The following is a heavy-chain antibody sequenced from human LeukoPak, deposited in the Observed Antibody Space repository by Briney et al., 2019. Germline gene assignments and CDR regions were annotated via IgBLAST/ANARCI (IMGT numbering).Heavy chain of an antibody. V-gene: IGHV4-34*01. J-gene: IGHJ3*02. Sequence: SETLSLTCAVYGGSFSGYYWSWIRQPPGKGLEWIGEINHSGSTNYNPSLKSRVTISVDTSKNQLSLKLSSVTAADTAVYYCARIFFRGGSYFRVSANAFDIWGQGTMVTVSS. CDR2: INHSGST. CDR1: GGSFSGYY. D-gene: IGHD1-26*01. CDR3: ARIFFRGGSYFRVSANAFDI.